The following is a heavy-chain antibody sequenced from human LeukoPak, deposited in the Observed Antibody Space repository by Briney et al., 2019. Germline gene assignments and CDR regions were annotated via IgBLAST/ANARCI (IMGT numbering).Heavy chain of an antibody. CDR1: GYSSTSYW. CDR2: IYPGDSDT. J-gene: IGHJ1*01. CDR3: ARPLPAYCGGDCYPEYFQH. Sequence: GESLKISCKGSGYSSTSYWIGWVRQMPGKGLEWMGIIYPGDSDTRYSPSFQGQATISADKSISTAYLQWSSLKASDTAMYYCARPLPAYCGGDCYPEYFQHWGQGTLVTVSS. D-gene: IGHD2-21*02. V-gene: IGHV5-51*01.